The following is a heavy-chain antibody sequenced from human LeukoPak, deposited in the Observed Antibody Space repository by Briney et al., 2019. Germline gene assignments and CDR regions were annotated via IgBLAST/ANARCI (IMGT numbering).Heavy chain of an antibody. D-gene: IGHD4-17*01. CDR1: GYTFTGYY. J-gene: IGHJ5*02. Sequence: ASVKVSCKASGYTFTGYYMHWLRQAPGQGLEWMGWINPNSGGTNYAQQFQGRVTMTGDTSISTAYLELSRLRSDDTAVYFCARDKRLGDYVADPWGQGTLVTVSS. CDR3: ARDKRLGDYVADP. CDR2: INPNSGGT. V-gene: IGHV1-2*02.